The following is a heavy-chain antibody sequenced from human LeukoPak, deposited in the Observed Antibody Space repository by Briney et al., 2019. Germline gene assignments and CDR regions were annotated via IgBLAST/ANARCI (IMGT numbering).Heavy chain of an antibody. D-gene: IGHD3-22*01. V-gene: IGHV3-15*01. Sequence: GGSLRLSCAASGFTFSNAWMSWVRQAPGKGLEWVGRIRSKTDGGTTDYAAPVKGRFTISRDDSKSTLYLQMNSLKTEDTAVYYCTTVGFFEGSGSRAHLDHWGQGSLVTVSS. J-gene: IGHJ4*02. CDR1: GFTFSNAW. CDR3: TTVGFFEGSGSRAHLDH. CDR2: IRSKTDGGTT.